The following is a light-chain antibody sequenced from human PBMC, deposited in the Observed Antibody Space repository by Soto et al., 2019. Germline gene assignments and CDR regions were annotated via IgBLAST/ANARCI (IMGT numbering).Light chain of an antibody. V-gene: IGKV1-5*01. CDR3: QQYTNTPLT. CDR1: QSIGNW. Sequence: DIQMTQSPSTVSASVGDRVTITCRASQSIGNWMAWYHQEPGKAPKLLIYDASRLKKGLPSRFSGSGSGTEFSLTINSLQPEDLGTYYCQQYTNTPLTFGPGTRVDIK. CDR2: DAS. J-gene: IGKJ3*01.